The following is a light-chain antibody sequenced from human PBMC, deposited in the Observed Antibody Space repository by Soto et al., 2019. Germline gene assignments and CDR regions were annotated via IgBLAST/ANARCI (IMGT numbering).Light chain of an antibody. V-gene: IGKV1-5*03. CDR2: KAS. Sequence: DIPVTPPPSPLSASLGDRVPLTCRASQTISSWLAWYQQKPGKAPKLLIYKASTLKSGVPSRFIGSGSGTEFTLSISSLQPDDFATYYCQHYNSYSEAFGQGTKVDI. CDR3: QHYNSYSEA. J-gene: IGKJ1*01. CDR1: QTISSW.